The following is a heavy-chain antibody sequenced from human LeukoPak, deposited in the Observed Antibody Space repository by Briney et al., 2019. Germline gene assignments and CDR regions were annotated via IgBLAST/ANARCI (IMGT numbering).Heavy chain of an antibody. D-gene: IGHD3-10*01. CDR2: ISGSGGST. V-gene: IGHV3-23*01. Sequence: GGSLSLSGAASGFTFSSYTLTWVRQAPGKGLSGVSPISGSGGSTYYADSVKGRFTISRDNSKNTLYLQMNSLRAEDTAVYYCAKDLPYGSGTGWSYWGQGTLVTVSS. CDR3: AKDLPYGSGTGWSY. CDR1: GFTFSSYT. J-gene: IGHJ4*02.